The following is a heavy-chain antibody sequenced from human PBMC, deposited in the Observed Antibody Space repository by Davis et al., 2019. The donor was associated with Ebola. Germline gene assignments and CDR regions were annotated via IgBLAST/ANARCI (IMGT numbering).Heavy chain of an antibody. CDR1: GLTFTSYS. D-gene: IGHD3-22*01. J-gene: IGHJ4*02. Sequence: SLTLSCAPSGLTFTSYSMNCVRQAPGMGLEWVSSISSSSSYIYYADSVKGRFTISRDNAKNSLYLQMNSLRDEDTAVYYCAREGYYYDSSGYLYYFDYWGQGTLVTVSS. CDR2: ISSSSSYI. CDR3: AREGYYYDSSGYLYYFDY. V-gene: IGHV3-21*01.